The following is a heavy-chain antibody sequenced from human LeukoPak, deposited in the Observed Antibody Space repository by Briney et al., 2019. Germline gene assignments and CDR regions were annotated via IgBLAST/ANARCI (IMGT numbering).Heavy chain of an antibody. CDR1: GGSISSSSYY. Sequence: SETLSLTCTVSGGSISSSSYYWGWIRQPPGKGLEWIGSIYYSGSTYYNPSLRSRVTISVDTSKNQFSLKLSSVTAADTAVYYCARPSYCGGDCYTDYWGQGTLVTVSS. CDR2: IYYSGST. J-gene: IGHJ4*02. CDR3: ARPSYCGGDCYTDY. D-gene: IGHD2-21*02. V-gene: IGHV4-39*01.